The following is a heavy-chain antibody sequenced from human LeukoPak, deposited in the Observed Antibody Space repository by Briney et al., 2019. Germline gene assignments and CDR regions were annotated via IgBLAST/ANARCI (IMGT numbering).Heavy chain of an antibody. V-gene: IGHV1-18*01. CDR2: ISAYNGNT. D-gene: IGHD3-22*01. J-gene: IGHJ4*02. Sequence: VSVKVSCKASGYTFTNYGISWVRQAPGQGLEWMGWISAYNGNTNYAQKLQGRVTMTTDTSTSTAYMELRSLRSDDTAVYYCARDRGITMIVVGLFDYWGQGTLVTVSS. CDR1: GYTFTNYG. CDR3: ARDRGITMIVVGLFDY.